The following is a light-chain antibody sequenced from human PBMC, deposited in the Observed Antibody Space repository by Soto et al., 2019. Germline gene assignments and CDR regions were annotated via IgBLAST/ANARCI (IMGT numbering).Light chain of an antibody. CDR3: QQYDDSLRLT. V-gene: IGKV3D-15*01. CDR2: GAS. Sequence: EIVMTQSPATLSVSPGERATLSCRASQSVNIYLAWYQQKPGQAPRLLIFGASSRATGIPARFSGSGSGTEFNLTISSLQSEDFAVYFCQQYDDSLRLTFGGGTNVEIK. CDR1: QSVNIY. J-gene: IGKJ4*01.